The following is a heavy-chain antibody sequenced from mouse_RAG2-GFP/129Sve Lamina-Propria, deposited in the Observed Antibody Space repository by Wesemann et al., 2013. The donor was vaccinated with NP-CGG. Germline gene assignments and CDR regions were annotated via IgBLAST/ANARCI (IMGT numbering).Heavy chain of an antibody. D-gene: IGHD2-3*01. CDR3: ARDQDDGYYSYAMDY. J-gene: IGHJ4*01. CDR2: ISSGGGNT. Sequence: EVMLVESGGGLVKPGGSLKLSCAASGFTFSSYAMSWVRQTPEKRLEWVAYISSGGGNTYYPDSVKGRFTISRDNAKNTLYLQMSSLRSEDTALYYCARDQDDGYYSYAMDYWGQGTSVTVSS. CDR1: GFTFSSYA. V-gene: IGHV5-9*01.